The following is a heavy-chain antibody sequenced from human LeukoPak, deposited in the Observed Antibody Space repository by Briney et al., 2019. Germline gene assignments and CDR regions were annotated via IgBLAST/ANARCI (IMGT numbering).Heavy chain of an antibody. CDR2: ISGSGGST. Sequence: GGALRLSCSASGFTLSRYALNLVRPAPGKGVEGVSAISGSGGSTYYADSVKGRFTISRDNSKNTLYLQMNSLRAEDTAVYYCAKVEVAASYYFDYWGQGTLVTVSS. V-gene: IGHV3-23*01. CDR3: AKVEVAASYYFDY. J-gene: IGHJ4*02. CDR1: GFTLSRYA. D-gene: IGHD6-25*01.